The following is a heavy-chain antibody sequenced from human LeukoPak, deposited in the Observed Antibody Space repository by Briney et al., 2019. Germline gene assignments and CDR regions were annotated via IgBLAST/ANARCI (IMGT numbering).Heavy chain of an antibody. J-gene: IGHJ4*02. CDR3: AHTTTVVLGLDY. CDR1: GFSLSTSGVG. CDR2: IYWNDDE. Sequence: SGPTLVKPTQTLTLTCTFSGFSLSTSGVGVGWIRQPPGKALEWLAFIYWNDDEPYSPSLKSRLTITKDTSKNQVVLTMTNMYPVDTATYFCAHTTTVVLGLDYWGQGTLVTVSS. V-gene: IGHV2-5*01. D-gene: IGHD4-11*01.